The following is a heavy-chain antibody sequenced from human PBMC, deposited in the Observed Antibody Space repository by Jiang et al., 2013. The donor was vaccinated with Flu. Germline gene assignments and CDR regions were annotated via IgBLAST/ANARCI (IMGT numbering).Heavy chain of an antibody. V-gene: IGHV7-4-1*02. CDR3: ARDLMRGAFDI. J-gene: IGHJ3*02. Sequence: QSGSELKKPGASVKVSCKASGYTFTTYHMNWVRQAPGQGLEWMGWINTNTGTPAYAQGFTGRFVFSLDTSVSTAYLQISSLKAEDTAVYYCARDLMRGAFDIWGQGTMVTVSS. CDR1: GYTFTTYH. CDR2: INTNTGTP.